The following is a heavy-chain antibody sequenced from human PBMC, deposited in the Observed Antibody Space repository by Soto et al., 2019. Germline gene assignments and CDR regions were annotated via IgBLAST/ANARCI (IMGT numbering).Heavy chain of an antibody. D-gene: IGHD3-16*01. J-gene: IGHJ4*02. V-gene: IGHV3-23*01. CDR1: GFTFSSYA. CDR3: AKGRDYSFGEFDY. CDR2: ISGSGGST. Sequence: EVPLLESGGGLVQPGGSLRLSCAASGFTFSSYAMSWVRQAPGKGLEWVSAISGSGGSTYYADSVKGRFTISRDNSKNTLYLQMNSLRAEDTAVYYCAKGRDYSFGEFDYWGQGTLVTVSS.